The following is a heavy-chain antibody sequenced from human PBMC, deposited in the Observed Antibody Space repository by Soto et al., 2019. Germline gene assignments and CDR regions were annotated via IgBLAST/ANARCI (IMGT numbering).Heavy chain of an antibody. CDR3: ARVSDDYGDYADFDY. CDR2: IYYSGST. D-gene: IGHD4-17*01. J-gene: IGHJ4*02. Sequence: SETLSLTCTVSGGSISSGDYYWSWIRQPPGKGLEWIGYIYYSGSTYYNPSLKSRVTISVDTSKTQFSLKLSSVTAADTAVYYCARVSDDYGDYADFDYWGQGTLVTVSS. CDR1: GGSISSGDYY. V-gene: IGHV4-30-4*01.